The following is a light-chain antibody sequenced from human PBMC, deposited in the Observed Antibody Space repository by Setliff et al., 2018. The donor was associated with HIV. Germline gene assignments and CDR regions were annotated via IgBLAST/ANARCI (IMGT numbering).Light chain of an antibody. CDR3: SSYTSSSLYV. Sequence: QSALTQPASVSGSPGQSITISCTGTSSDVGGYNYVSWYQHHPGKAPKLMICEVSNRPSGVSNRFSGSKSGNTASLTISGLQADDEADYNCSSYTSSSLYVFGTGTKVTVL. CDR1: SSDVGGYNY. CDR2: EVS. V-gene: IGLV2-14*01. J-gene: IGLJ1*01.